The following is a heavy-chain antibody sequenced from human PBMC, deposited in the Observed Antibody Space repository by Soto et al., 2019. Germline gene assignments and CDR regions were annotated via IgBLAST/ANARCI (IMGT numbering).Heavy chain of an antibody. CDR1: GGSVRGYYW. CDR2: VYHDGST. CDR3: ARGVGSGSYYNQYNWFDP. J-gene: IGHJ5*02. D-gene: IGHD3-10*01. V-gene: IGHV4-4*02. Sequence: SETMCLTCAVSGGSVRGYYWWSWIRQPPGKGLEWIGEVYHDGSTNYKTSLKSRIIISVDESKNQFSLEMNSVTAADTAVYYCARGVGSGSYYNQYNWFDPWGQGTLVTSPQ.